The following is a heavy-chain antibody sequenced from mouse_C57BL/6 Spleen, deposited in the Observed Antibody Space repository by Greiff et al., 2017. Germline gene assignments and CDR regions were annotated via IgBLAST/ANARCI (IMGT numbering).Heavy chain of an antibody. CDR3: ARPRDGSSYDYAMDY. CDR2: ISNGGGST. CDR1: GFTFSDYY. J-gene: IGHJ4*01. V-gene: IGHV5-12*01. D-gene: IGHD1-1*01. Sequence: EVKLVESGGGLVQPGGSLKLSCAASGFTFSDYYMYWVRQTPEKRLEWVAYISNGGGSTYYPDTVKGRFTISRDNAKNTLYLQMSRLKSEDTAMYYCARPRDGSSYDYAMDYWGQGTSVTVSS.